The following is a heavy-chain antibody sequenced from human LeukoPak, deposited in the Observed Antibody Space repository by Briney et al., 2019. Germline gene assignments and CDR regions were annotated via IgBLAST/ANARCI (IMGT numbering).Heavy chain of an antibody. CDR2: IKQDGSEK. D-gene: IGHD2-15*01. CDR1: GFTFSSYW. V-gene: IGHV3-7*01. J-gene: IGHJ4*02. Sequence: PGGALRLSCAASGFTFSSYWMRWVRQAPGKGLEWVANIKQDGSEKYYVDSVKGRFTISRGNAKNSLYLQMSSLRAEDTAVYYCARYCSGGSCYPIGYWGQGTLVTVSS. CDR3: ARYCSGGSCYPIGY.